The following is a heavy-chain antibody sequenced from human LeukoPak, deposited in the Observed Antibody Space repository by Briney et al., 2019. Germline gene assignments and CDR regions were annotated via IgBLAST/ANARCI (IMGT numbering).Heavy chain of an antibody. CDR2: ISSSSSYI. CDR1: GFTFSSYG. D-gene: IGHD2-15*01. J-gene: IGHJ4*02. V-gene: IGHV3-21*01. CDR3: ARDPGYCSGGSCTISY. Sequence: GGSLRLSCAASGFTFSSYGMHWVRQAPGKGLEWVSSISSSSSYIYYADSVKGRFTISRDNAKNSLYLQMNSLRAEDTAVYYCARDPGYCSGGSCTISYWGQGTLVTVSS.